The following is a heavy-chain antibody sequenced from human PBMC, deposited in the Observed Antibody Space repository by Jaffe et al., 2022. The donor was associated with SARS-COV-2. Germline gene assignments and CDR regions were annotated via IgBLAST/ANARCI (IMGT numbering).Heavy chain of an antibody. CDR3: ARRRLRPERFDY. D-gene: IGHD5-12*01. CDR2: IYYSGTT. V-gene: IGHV4-39*01. J-gene: IGHJ4*02. CDR1: GGSISSTSDH. Sequence: QLQLQESGPGLVKPSETLSLTCTVSGGSISSTSDHWGWIRQPPGDGLEWIGTIYYSGTTYYNPSLKSRVTISVDTSKHQFSLKLTSVTAADTAVYYCARRRLRPERFDYWGQGILVTVSS.